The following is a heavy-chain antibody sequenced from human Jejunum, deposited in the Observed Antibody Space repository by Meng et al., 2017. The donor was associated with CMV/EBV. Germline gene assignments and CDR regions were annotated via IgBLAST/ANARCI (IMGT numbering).Heavy chain of an antibody. D-gene: IGHD1-26*01. V-gene: IGHV1-2*02. J-gene: IGHJ4*02. CDR1: YTFTDYY. Sequence: YTFTDYYMKWVRQAPGQGLEWMGWINPQTGDTNYAPKFQGRVTMTRDMSINTVYMEVTRLRSDDTAVYYCAKDAGSFLDYYFDYWGQGTLVTVSS. CDR2: INPQTGDT. CDR3: AKDAGSFLDYYFDY.